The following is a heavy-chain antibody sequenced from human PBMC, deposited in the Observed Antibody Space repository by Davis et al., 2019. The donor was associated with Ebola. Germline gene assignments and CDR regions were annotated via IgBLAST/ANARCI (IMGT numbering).Heavy chain of an antibody. CDR3: AKGDGDFDY. V-gene: IGHV3-23*01. CDR2: ISTSGTTT. Sequence: PGGSLRLSCAASGFTFNNHAMSWVRQTPGKGLEWVSSISTSGTTTSYADSVKGRFTISRDNSKNTLYLQMNSLRAEDTAVYYCAKGDGDFDYWGQGTLVTVSS. J-gene: IGHJ4*02. D-gene: IGHD4-17*01. CDR1: GFTFNNHA.